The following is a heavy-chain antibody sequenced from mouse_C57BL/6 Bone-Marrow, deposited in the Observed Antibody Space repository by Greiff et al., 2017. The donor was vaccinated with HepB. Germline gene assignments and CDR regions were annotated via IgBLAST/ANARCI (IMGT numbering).Heavy chain of an antibody. V-gene: IGHV3-6*01. J-gene: IGHJ1*03. CDR2: ISYDGSN. CDR3: ARERYFEV. CDR1: GYSITSGYY. Sequence: VQLQQSGPGLVKPSQSLSLTCSVSGYSITSGYYWNWSRQFPGNKLEWKGYISYDGSNNYNPSLKNRISITHDTSKNQFFLKLNSVTTEDTAAYCCARERYFEVWGTGTTVTVSS.